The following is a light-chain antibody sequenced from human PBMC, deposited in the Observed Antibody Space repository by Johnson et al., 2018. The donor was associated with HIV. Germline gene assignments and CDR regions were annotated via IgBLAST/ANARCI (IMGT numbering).Light chain of an antibody. J-gene: IGLJ1*01. CDR2: ENN. V-gene: IGLV1-51*02. CDR1: SSNIGNNY. CDR3: GTWDSSLSALYV. Sequence: QSVLTQPPSVSAAPGQKVTISCSGSSSNIGNNYVSWYQQLPGTAPKLLIYENNKRPSGIPDRFSGSKSGTSATLGITGLQTGDEADYYFGTWDSSLSALYVCGTGTKCTGL.